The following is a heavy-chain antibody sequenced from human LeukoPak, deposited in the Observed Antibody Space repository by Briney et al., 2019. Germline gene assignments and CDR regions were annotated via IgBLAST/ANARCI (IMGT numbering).Heavy chain of an antibody. J-gene: IGHJ4*02. V-gene: IGHV4-34*01. Sequence: SETLSLTCAVYGGSFSGYYWSWIRQPPGEGLEWIGEINHSGSTNYNPSLKSRVTISVDTSKNQFSLKLSSVTAADTAVYYCARSVLWFVPYYFDYWGQGTLVTVSS. CDR3: ARSVLWFVPYYFDY. CDR2: INHSGST. D-gene: IGHD3-10*01. CDR1: GGSFSGYY.